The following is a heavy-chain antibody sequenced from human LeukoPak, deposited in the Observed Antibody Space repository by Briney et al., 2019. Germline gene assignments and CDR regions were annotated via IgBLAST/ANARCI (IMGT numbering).Heavy chain of an antibody. D-gene: IGHD1-1*01. CDR2: IYSGGRT. CDR1: RFTVRSNY. CDR3: ARSPYNWNDSPYYMDV. V-gene: IGHV3-66*02. Sequence: PGGSLRLSCVASRFTVRSNYMSWVRQAPGKGLEWVSVIYSGGRTYYADAVKGRFTISRDNSKNTLYLQMNSLRAEDTAVYYCARSPYNWNDSPYYMDVWGKGTTVTVSS. J-gene: IGHJ6*03.